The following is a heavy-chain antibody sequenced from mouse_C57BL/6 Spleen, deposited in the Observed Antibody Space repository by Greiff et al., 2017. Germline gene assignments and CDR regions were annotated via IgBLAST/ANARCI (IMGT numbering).Heavy chain of an antibody. J-gene: IGHJ4*01. V-gene: IGHV3-6*01. CDR3: ARDYYYGSSYLDY. D-gene: IGHD1-1*01. Sequence: EVKLQESGPGLVKPSQSLSLTCSVTGYSITSGYYWNWIRQFPGNKLEWMGYISYDGSNNYNPSLKNRISITRDTSKNQFFLKLNSVTTEDTATYYCARDYYYGSSYLDYWGQGTSVTVSS. CDR2: ISYDGSN. CDR1: GYSITSGYY.